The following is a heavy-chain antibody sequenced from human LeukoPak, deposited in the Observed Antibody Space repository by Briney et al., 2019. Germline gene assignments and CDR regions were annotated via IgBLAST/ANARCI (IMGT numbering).Heavy chain of an antibody. J-gene: IGHJ4*02. CDR2: ISAYNGNT. CDR1: CYTFTSYG. D-gene: IGHD2/OR15-2a*01. Sequence: ASLKLSCKASCYTFTSYGISWVRKAPRQRLEWKGWISAYNGNTNYAKKLQGRVTMTTDPSPSTASMELSILRSDHQAVYSSAKYSPQLDYWGQGSLVTVSS. V-gene: IGHV1-18*01. CDR3: AKYSPQLDY.